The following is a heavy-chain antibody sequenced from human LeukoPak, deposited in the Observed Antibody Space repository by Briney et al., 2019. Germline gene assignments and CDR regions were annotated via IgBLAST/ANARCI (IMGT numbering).Heavy chain of an antibody. CDR1: GGSISSGGYY. CDR2: IYYSGST. D-gene: IGHD4-17*01. CDR3: ARAVGPTVTTWYYFDY. V-gene: IGHV4-31*03. J-gene: IGHJ4*02. Sequence: SQTLSLTCTVSGGSISSGGYYWSWTRQHPGKGLEWIGYIYYSGSTYYNPSLKSRVTISVDTSKNQFSLKLSSVTAADTAVYYCARAVGPTVTTWYYFDYWGQGTLVTVSS.